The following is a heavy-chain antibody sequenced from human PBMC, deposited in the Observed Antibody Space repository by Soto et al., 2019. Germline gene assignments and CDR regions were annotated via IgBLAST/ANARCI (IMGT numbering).Heavy chain of an antibody. V-gene: IGHV4-30-2*01. D-gene: IGHD6-6*01. J-gene: IGHJ4*02. Sequence: SETLSFTGHVSGGSITSSVYSWNWIRRPPGKGLEWVGNMYHTGSLYSNPSLKSRVTTPQDRSDNLSSLKFSSVTAAYTAVYFSARDDYSSSASKYFDSWRQGTLVTVSS. CDR2: MYHTGSL. CDR1: GGSITSSVYS. CDR3: ARDDYSSSASKYFDS.